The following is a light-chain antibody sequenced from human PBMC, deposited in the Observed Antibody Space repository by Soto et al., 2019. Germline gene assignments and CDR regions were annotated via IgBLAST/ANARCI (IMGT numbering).Light chain of an antibody. V-gene: IGLV1-44*01. CDR2: SNN. Sequence: QSVLTQPPSASGTPGQRVTISCSGSSSHIGGNAVNWYQQLPGTTPKLLIYSNNQRPSGVPDRVSGSKSGTSASLAISGLQSEDEADYYCAAWDDSLSGYVFGTGTKLTVL. CDR3: AAWDDSLSGYV. J-gene: IGLJ1*01. CDR1: SSHIGGNA.